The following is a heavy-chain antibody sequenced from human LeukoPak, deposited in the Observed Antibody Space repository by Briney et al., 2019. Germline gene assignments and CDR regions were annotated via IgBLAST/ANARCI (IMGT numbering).Heavy chain of an antibody. CDR3: ARSLLPRVAAAGTSNRDWYFDL. CDR2: IYYSGST. Sequence: PSETLSLTCTVSGGSISSYYWSWIRQPPGKGLEWIGYIYYSGSTNYNPSLKSRVTISVDTSKNQFSLKLSSVTAADTAVYYCARSLLPRVAAAGTSNRDWYFDLWGRGTLVTVSS. CDR1: GGSISSYY. J-gene: IGHJ2*01. D-gene: IGHD6-13*01. V-gene: IGHV4-59*12.